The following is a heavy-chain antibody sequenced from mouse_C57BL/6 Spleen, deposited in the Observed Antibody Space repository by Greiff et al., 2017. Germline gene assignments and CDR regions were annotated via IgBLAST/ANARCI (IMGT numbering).Heavy chain of an antibody. CDR3: AIDGSSPRGFAY. Sequence: QVQLQQPGAELVKPGASVKVSCKASGYTFTSYWMHWVKQRPGQGLEWIGRIHPSDSDTNYDQKFKGKATLTVDKSSSTAYLQLSSLTSEDSAVYYCAIDGSSPRGFAYWGQGTLVTVSA. V-gene: IGHV1-74*01. CDR2: IHPSDSDT. D-gene: IGHD1-1*01. CDR1: GYTFTSYW. J-gene: IGHJ3*01.